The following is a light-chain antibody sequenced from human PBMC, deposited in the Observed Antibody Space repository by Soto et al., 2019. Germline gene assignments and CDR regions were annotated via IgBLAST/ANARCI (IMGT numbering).Light chain of an antibody. Sequence: QSALTQPPSASGSPGQPVSISCTGTSSDVGGYNRVSWYQHHPGKAPKLIIYEVFKWPSGVPDRFSGSKSGNTASLTVSGLQAEDEADYYCNSYAGNSWVFGGGTKLTVL. CDR2: EVF. J-gene: IGLJ3*02. CDR1: SSDVGGYNR. CDR3: NSYAGNSWV. V-gene: IGLV2-8*01.